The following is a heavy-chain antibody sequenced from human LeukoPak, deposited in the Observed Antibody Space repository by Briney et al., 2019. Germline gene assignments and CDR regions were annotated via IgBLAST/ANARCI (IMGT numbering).Heavy chain of an antibody. CDR3: ARDFDWGSGH. CDR2: ISGDGSDT. J-gene: IGHJ4*02. D-gene: IGHD7-27*01. V-gene: IGHV3-74*01. CDR1: GFTFSTYW. Sequence: GGSLRLSCAASGFTFSTYWMHWVRQAPGKGLVRVSRISGDGSDTRYADSVKGRFIISRDNAKNTLYLQLNGLRAEDTAVYYCARDFDWGSGHWGQGALVTVSS.